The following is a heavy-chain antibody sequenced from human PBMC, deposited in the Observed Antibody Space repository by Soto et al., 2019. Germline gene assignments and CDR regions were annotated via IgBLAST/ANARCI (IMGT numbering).Heavy chain of an antibody. CDR2: IIPIFGTA. CDR3: AREGLGAARPAY. V-gene: IGHV1-69*01. CDR1: GGTFSSYA. Sequence: QVQLVQSGAEVKKPGSSVKVSCKASGGTFSSYAISWVRQAPGQGLEWMGGIIPIFGTANYATKFQGRVTITADEATSTAYMELSSLRSEDTAVYYCAREGLGAARPAYWGQGTLVTVSS. D-gene: IGHD6-6*01. J-gene: IGHJ4*02.